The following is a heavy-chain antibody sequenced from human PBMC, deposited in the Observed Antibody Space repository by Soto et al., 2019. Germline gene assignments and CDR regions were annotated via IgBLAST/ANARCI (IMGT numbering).Heavy chain of an antibody. V-gene: IGHV1-18*01. D-gene: IGHD1-1*01. CDR1: GYTFTSDG. CDR2: ISAHNGNT. CDR3: ARGRYGDY. J-gene: IGHJ4*02. Sequence: QVHLVQSGAEVKKPGASVKVSCKASGYTFTSDGITWVRQAPGQGLEWMGWISAHNGNTDYAQKPQGRVMVTRDTSTRTASMELRSLISDDTAVYYCARGRYGDYWGQGALVTFFS.